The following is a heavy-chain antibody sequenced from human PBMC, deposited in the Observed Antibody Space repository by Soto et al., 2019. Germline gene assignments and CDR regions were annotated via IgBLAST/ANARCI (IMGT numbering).Heavy chain of an antibody. Sequence: GGSLRLSCAASGFTFSRYAMRWVRQAPGKGLEWVSAISGSGGRTYYADSVKGRFTISRDNSKNTLDLQMNSLRAEDTAVYYCAKDDDPYYDRWTGYYKKYYYYYGMDVWGQGTTVTVS. CDR3: AKDDDPYYDRWTGYYKKYYYYYGMDV. CDR1: GFTFSRYA. CDR2: ISGSGGRT. D-gene: IGHD3-9*01. J-gene: IGHJ6*02. V-gene: IGHV3-23*01.